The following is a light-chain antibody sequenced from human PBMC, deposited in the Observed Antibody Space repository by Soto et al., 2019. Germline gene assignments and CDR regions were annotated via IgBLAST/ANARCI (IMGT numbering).Light chain of an antibody. V-gene: IGKV3-15*01. CDR3: QQYNNWPGWT. CDR1: QSVSSN. Sequence: EIVMTQSPATLSVSPGERVTLSCRASQSVSSNLVWYHQKPGQAPRLLIYGASTRATGIPARFSGSGSGTEFTLTISSLQSEDFAVYYCQQYNNWPGWTFGQGTKVDIK. CDR2: GAS. J-gene: IGKJ1*01.